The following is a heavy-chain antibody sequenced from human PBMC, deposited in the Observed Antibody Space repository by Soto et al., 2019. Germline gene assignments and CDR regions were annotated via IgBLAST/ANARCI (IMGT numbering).Heavy chain of an antibody. CDR1: GSTFSSYG. CDR2: ISYDGNNK. V-gene: IGHV3-30*18. D-gene: IGHD3-22*01. Sequence: GGSLRLSCAASGSTFSSYGMHWVRQAPGKGLEWVAVISYDGNNKYYTDSVKGRFTISRDNSKNTLDLQMNNLRAEDTAVYYCAQDTYYHDTTGYYYFDSWGQGTLVTVSS. CDR3: AQDTYYHDTTGYYYFDS. J-gene: IGHJ4*02.